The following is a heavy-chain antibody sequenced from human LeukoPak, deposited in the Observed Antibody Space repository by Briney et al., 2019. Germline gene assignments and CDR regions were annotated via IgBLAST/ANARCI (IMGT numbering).Heavy chain of an antibody. CDR1: GYTFTSYG. J-gene: IGHJ5*02. CDR2: IIPIFGTA. V-gene: IGHV1-69*05. CDR3: ARDTIRGMFNLWFDP. Sequence: GASVKVSCKASGYTFTSYGISWVRQAPGQGLEWMGRIIPIFGTANYAQKFQGRVTITTDESTSTAYMELSSLGSEDTAVYYCARDTIRGMFNLWFDPWGQGTLVTVSS. D-gene: IGHD3-10*01.